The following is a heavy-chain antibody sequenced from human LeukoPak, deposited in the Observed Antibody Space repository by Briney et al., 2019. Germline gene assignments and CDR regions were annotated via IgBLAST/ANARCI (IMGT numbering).Heavy chain of an antibody. V-gene: IGHV3-21*01. D-gene: IGHD6-13*01. CDR2: ISSSSSYI. Sequence: PGGSLRLSCAASGFTFSSYWMSWVRQAPGKGLEWVSSISSSSSYIYYADSVKGRFTISRDNAKNSLYLQMNSLRAEDTAVYYCARNIAAAGPEDYWGQGTLVTVSS. CDR1: GFTFSSYW. J-gene: IGHJ4*02. CDR3: ARNIAAAGPEDY.